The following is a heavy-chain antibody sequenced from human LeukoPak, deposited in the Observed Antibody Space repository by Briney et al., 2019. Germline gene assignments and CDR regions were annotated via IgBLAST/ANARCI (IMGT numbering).Heavy chain of an antibody. CDR3: ARIEGYYYDSSGYYKSFNFDY. D-gene: IGHD3-22*01. CDR2: INPNSGDT. J-gene: IGHJ4*02. V-gene: IGHV1-2*02. CDR1: GYTFTGYN. Sequence: GASVKVSCKTSGYTFTGYNLHWVRQAPGQGLEWMGWINPNSGDTKYAQKFQGRVTMTRDTSISTAYMELSGLRSDDTAVYYCARIEGYYYDSSGYYKSFNFDYWGQGTLVTVSS.